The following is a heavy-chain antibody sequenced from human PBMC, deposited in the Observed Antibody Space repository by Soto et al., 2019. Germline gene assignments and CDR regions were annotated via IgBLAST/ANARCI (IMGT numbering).Heavy chain of an antibody. CDR3: MRSHGAY. CDR2: LSYGGTA. D-gene: IGHD2-8*01. J-gene: IGHJ4*02. CDR1: GGSVSSGPYH. V-gene: IGHV4-61*01. Sequence: QVQLQESGPGLVKTSETLSLTCTVSGGSVSSGPYHWNWVRQPPGKGLEWIGHLSYGGTANYSPSLRGRVTMATDTSKNQFSLRLTSVTAADTAVYYCMRSHGAYWGQGTLVTVSP.